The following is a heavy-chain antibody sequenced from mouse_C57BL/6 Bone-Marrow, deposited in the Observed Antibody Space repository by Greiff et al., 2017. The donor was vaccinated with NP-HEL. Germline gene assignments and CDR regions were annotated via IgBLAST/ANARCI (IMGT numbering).Heavy chain of an antibody. J-gene: IGHJ3*01. D-gene: IGHD1-1*01. CDR1: GYTFTSYG. V-gene: IGHV1-81*01. Sequence: QVQLQQSGAELARPGASVKLSCKASGYTFTSYGISWVKQRTGQGLEWIGEIYPRSGNTYYNEKFKGKATLTADKSSSTAYMELRSLTSEDSAVYFGARGAYYGSSYRFAYWGQGTLVTVSA. CDR3: ARGAYYGSSYRFAY. CDR2: IYPRSGNT.